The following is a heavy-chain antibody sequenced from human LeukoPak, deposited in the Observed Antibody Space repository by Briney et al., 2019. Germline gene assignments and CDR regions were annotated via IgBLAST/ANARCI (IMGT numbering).Heavy chain of an antibody. Sequence: ASVKVSCKASGYTFTGYYMHWVRQAPGQGLEWMGWINPNSGGTNYAQKLQGRVTMTTDTSTSTAYMELRSLRSDDTAVYYCARGPLGELFNDAFDIWGQGTLVTVSS. CDR1: GYTFTGYY. CDR2: INPNSGGT. V-gene: IGHV1-2*02. D-gene: IGHD3-10*01. J-gene: IGHJ3*02. CDR3: ARGPLGELFNDAFDI.